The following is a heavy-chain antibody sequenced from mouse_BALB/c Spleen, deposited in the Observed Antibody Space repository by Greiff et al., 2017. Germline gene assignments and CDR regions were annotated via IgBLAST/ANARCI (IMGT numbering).Heavy chain of an antibody. D-gene: IGHD1-1*01. Sequence: QVQLKQSGAELARPGASVKLSCKASGYTFTSYWMQWVKQRPGQGLEWIGAIYPGDGDTRYTQKFKGKATLTADKSSSTAYMQLSSLASEDSAVYYCARIYYYPDYWGQGTTLTVSS. V-gene: IGHV1-87*01. CDR2: IYPGDGDT. CDR3: ARIYYYPDY. J-gene: IGHJ2*01. CDR1: GYTFTSYW.